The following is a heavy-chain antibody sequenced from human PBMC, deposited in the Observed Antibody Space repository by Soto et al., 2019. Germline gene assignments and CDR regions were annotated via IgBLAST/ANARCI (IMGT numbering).Heavy chain of an antibody. J-gene: IGHJ4*02. D-gene: IGHD2-21*02. CDR3: ARDLDHCGGDCYSFDY. Sequence: GGSLRLSCESSGFTVISKYMNWVRQAPGKGLEWVSVIYKNGDTFYADSVKGRFTISRDNFKNTLYLQMNSLRAEDTAVYFCARDLDHCGGDCYSFDYWGQGILVTVSS. CDR1: GFTVISKY. V-gene: IGHV3-53*01. CDR2: IYKNGDT.